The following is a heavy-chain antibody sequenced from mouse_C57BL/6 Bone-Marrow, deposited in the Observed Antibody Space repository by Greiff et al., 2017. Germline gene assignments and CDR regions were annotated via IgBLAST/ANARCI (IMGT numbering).Heavy chain of an antibody. CDR2: ISSGSSTI. Sequence: EVQLVESGGGLVKPGGSLKLSCAASGFTFSDYGMHWVRQAPEKGLEWVAYISSGSSTIYYADTVKGRFTISRDNAKNTLFLQRTSLRSEDTDMYYCARPPFYSNYYAMDYWGQGTSVTVSS. J-gene: IGHJ4*01. V-gene: IGHV5-17*01. CDR3: ARPPFYSNYYAMDY. CDR1: GFTFSDYG. D-gene: IGHD2-5*01.